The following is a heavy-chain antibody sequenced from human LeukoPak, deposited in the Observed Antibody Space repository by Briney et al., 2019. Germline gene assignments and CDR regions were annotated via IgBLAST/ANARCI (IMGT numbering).Heavy chain of an antibody. D-gene: IGHD3-10*01. Sequence: SVKVSCKASGGTFSSYAISWVRQAPGQGLEWMGGIIPIFGTANYAQKFQGRVTITADESTSTAYMELSSLRSEDTAVYYCARRTYGSGSYYNGDYYYYVDVWGKGTTVTVSS. CDR1: GGTFSSYA. J-gene: IGHJ6*03. CDR3: ARRTYGSGSYYNGDYYYYVDV. V-gene: IGHV1-69*13. CDR2: IIPIFGTA.